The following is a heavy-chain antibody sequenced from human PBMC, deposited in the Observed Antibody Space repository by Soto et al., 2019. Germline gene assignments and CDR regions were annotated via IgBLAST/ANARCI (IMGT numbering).Heavy chain of an antibody. Sequence: ASVKVSCKASGYTFTGSYMHWVRQAPGQGLEWMGWINPNSGGTNYAQKFQGWVTMTRDTSISTAYMELSRLRSDDTAVYYCARDQDGSGSYSPLDYWGQGTLVTVSS. CDR1: GYTFTGSY. CDR2: INPNSGGT. V-gene: IGHV1-2*04. D-gene: IGHD3-10*01. J-gene: IGHJ4*02. CDR3: ARDQDGSGSYSPLDY.